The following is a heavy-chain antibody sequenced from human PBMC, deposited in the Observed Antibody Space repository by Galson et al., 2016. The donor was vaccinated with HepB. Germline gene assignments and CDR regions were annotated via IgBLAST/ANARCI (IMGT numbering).Heavy chain of an antibody. CDR1: GFTFSSCG. CDR2: ISNSGITT. CDR3: AKAILAWNPFDY. Sequence: SLRLSCAASGFTFSSCGMHWVRQAPGKGLEWVSAISNSGITTHYADSVKGRFTISRDNSRNTLYLQMNSLRAEDTAVYYCAKAILAWNPFDYWGQGILVTVSS. D-gene: IGHD3-3*02. V-gene: IGHV3-23*01. J-gene: IGHJ4*02.